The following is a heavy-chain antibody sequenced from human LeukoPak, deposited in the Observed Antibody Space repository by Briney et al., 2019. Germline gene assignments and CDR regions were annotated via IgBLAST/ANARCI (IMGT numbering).Heavy chain of an antibody. CDR3: ARGAMVRGVMVTYYFDY. CDR2: IYTSGST. Sequence: PSETLSLTCTVSGGSISSYYWSWIRQPAGKGLEWIGRIYTSGSTNYNPSLKSRVTISVDTSKNQFSLKLSSVTAADTAVYYCARGAMVRGVMVTYYFDYWGQGTLVTVSS. D-gene: IGHD3-10*01. J-gene: IGHJ4*02. CDR1: GGSISSYY. V-gene: IGHV4-4*07.